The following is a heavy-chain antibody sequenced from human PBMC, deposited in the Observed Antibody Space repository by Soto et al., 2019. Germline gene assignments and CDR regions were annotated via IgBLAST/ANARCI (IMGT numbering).Heavy chain of an antibody. D-gene: IGHD6-19*01. Sequence: GGSPKFYCKGSGYTFTTDWIGWVRQMPGKGLEWMGIFYPGDSATKYSPSFQGQVTISVDTSISTAYLQWSSLKASDTAMYYCVRWPRYATGWYTFDFWGQGTLVTVSA. CDR3: VRWPRYATGWYTFDF. J-gene: IGHJ4*02. V-gene: IGHV5-51*01. CDR2: FYPGDSAT. CDR1: GYTFTTDW.